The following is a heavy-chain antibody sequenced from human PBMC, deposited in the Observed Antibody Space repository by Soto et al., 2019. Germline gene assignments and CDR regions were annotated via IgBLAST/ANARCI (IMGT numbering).Heavy chain of an antibody. D-gene: IGHD3-10*01. Sequence: EEQLVESGGGLVKPGGSLRLSCVGSGFIFANAWMNWVRQAPGKGLEWLGRIKSLDYGGTTDDAPAVKGRFTISRDDAITTVYLQMNSLKSDDTAGYYCTPDYYVGSANVCPDAFDIWGQGTMVTVSS. CDR1: GFIFANAW. CDR3: TPDYYVGSANVCPDAFDI. CDR2: IKSLDYGGTT. V-gene: IGHV3-15*01. J-gene: IGHJ3*02.